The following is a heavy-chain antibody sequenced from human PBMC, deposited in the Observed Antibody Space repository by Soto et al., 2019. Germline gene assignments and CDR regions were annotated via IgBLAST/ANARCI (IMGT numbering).Heavy chain of an antibody. D-gene: IGHD3-16*01. Sequence: PGGSLGLSCAASGFTFRSYGMHWVRQAPGKGLEWVAVISHDGSNKYYADSVKGRFTISRDNSKNTLYLQMNSLRAEDTAVYYCAKDKDDFVWGSYDSWGQGTPVTVSS. J-gene: IGHJ5*01. CDR3: AKDKDDFVWGSYDS. CDR1: GFTFRSYG. CDR2: ISHDGSNK. V-gene: IGHV3-30*18.